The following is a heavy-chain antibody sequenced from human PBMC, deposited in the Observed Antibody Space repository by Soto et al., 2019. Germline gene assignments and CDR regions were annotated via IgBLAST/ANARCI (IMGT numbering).Heavy chain of an antibody. V-gene: IGHV4-39*01. Sequence: SETLSLTCTVSAASISSSSNYWGWIRQPPGKGVEWIGSIYYSGSTYYNPSLQNRVTISVDTTKKKITLNIKSVTASVTALYYCARLNAGTTYYYYGMDVWGQGTTVS. J-gene: IGHJ6*02. CDR3: ARLNAGTTYYYYGMDV. D-gene: IGHD1-7*01. CDR1: AASISSSSNY. CDR2: IYYSGST.